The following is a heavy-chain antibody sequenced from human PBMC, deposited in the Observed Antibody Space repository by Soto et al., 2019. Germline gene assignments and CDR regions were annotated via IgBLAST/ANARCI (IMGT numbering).Heavy chain of an antibody. Sequence: GGSLRLSCAASGFTFSSYWMSWVRQAPGKGLEWVANIKQDGGEKYYVDSVKGRFTISRDNAKNSLYLQMNSLRAEGTAVYYCARIHYDFWSGYPRGAFDIWGQGTMVTVSS. CDR3: ARIHYDFWSGYPRGAFDI. D-gene: IGHD3-3*01. CDR1: GFTFSSYW. J-gene: IGHJ3*02. V-gene: IGHV3-7*05. CDR2: IKQDGGEK.